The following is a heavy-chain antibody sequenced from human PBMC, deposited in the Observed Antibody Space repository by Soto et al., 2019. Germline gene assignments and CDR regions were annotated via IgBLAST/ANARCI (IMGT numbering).Heavy chain of an antibody. CDR3: AKSVSGIQYNGMDV. CDR1: EFTFRSYA. V-gene: IGHV3-23*01. CDR2: ISGSGGST. D-gene: IGHD4-4*01. Sequence: TGGSPRLSYTASEFTFRSYAMSWIRPAQGKGLEWVSAISGSGGSTYYADSVKGRFTISGDNSKNTLYLQMNSLRAEDTAVYYCAKSVSGIQYNGMDVWGQGTTVTVSS. J-gene: IGHJ6*02.